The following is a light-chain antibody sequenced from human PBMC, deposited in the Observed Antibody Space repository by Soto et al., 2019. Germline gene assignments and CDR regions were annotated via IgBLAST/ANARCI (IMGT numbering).Light chain of an antibody. CDR3: HSYDVSLSGPV. CDR2: DNN. Sequence: QLVLTQPPSVSGAPGQRVTISCTGSSSNIGAGYDVHWYQQLPGTAPKVLIYDNNSRPSGVPGRFSGSKSGTSASLAITGLQAEDEADYYCHSYDVSLSGPVFGGGTKVTVL. CDR1: SSNIGAGYD. V-gene: IGLV1-40*01. J-gene: IGLJ2*01.